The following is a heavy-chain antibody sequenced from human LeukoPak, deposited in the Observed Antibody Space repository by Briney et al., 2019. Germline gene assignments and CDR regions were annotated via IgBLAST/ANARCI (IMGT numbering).Heavy chain of an antibody. D-gene: IGHD3-22*01. V-gene: IGHV3-53*01. J-gene: IGHJ4*02. CDR3: ARTAYYYDSSGYFDY. CDR2: IYSGGST. Sequence: GGSLRLSCAASGFTVSSNYMSWVRQAPGKGLEWVSVIYSGGSTYYADSVKGRFTISRDNSKNTLYLQMNSLRAEDTAVYYCARTAYYYDSSGYFDYWGQGTLVTVSS. CDR1: GFTVSSNY.